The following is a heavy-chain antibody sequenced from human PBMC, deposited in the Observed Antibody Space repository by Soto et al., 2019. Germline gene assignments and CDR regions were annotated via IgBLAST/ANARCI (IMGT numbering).Heavy chain of an antibody. J-gene: IGHJ4*02. D-gene: IGHD3-3*01. CDR1: GYNFAGYW. CDR2: IYPSDSDT. CDR3: ARGGVSTRTFDY. V-gene: IGHV5-51*01. Sequence: PGESLKISCKGSGYNFAGYWIAWGRQMPGKGLELMGIIYPSDSDTRYRPSFQGQVTISADKSISSAYLQWSSLRASDTAMYYCARGGVSTRTFDYWGQGTRVTVSS.